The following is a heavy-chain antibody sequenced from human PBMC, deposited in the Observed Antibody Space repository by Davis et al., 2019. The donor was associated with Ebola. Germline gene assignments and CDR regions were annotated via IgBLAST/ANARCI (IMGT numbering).Heavy chain of an antibody. Sequence: SETLSLTCSVSGASISSYFWGWIRQPPERELEWIGSTYYSGTTFYNPSLKSRLTMSVDTSKNEFSLKMSSVTAADTAVYYCARPHTSGWGDPFDVWGQGTMVIVSS. CDR1: GASISSYF. J-gene: IGHJ3*01. V-gene: IGHV4-59*04. D-gene: IGHD6-19*01. CDR3: ARPHTSGWGDPFDV. CDR2: TYYSGTT.